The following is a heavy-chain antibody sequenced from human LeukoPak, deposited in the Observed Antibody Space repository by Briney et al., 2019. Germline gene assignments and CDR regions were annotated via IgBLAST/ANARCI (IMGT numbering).Heavy chain of an antibody. CDR2: VLRSGST. CDR1: GGSISSDNW. CDR3: ARALWGGYNYWSFDY. V-gene: IGHV4-4*02. D-gene: IGHD5-24*01. J-gene: IGHJ4*02. Sequence: SETLSLTCAVSGGSISSDNWWSWIRQPPGKGLEWIGEVLRSGSTNYNPSLKSRVTISVDTSKNQFSLKLSSVTAADTAVYYCARALWGGYNYWSFDYWGQGTLVTVSS.